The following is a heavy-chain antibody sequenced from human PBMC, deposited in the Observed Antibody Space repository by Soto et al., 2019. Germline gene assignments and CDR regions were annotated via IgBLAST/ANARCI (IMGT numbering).Heavy chain of an antibody. Sequence: EEQLVESGGGLVQPGRSLRLACVTSGFTSDDYAMHWVRQAPGKGLEWVSGINWNRGTIAYADAVKGRFTISRDNANKSLYLQMNSLRPDDTALYYCAKERMLWVGQSYGLAMDVWGQGTTVTVSS. CDR3: AKERMLWVGQSYGLAMDV. CDR2: INWNRGTI. V-gene: IGHV3-9*02. D-gene: IGHD3-10*01. CDR1: GFTSDDYA. J-gene: IGHJ6*02.